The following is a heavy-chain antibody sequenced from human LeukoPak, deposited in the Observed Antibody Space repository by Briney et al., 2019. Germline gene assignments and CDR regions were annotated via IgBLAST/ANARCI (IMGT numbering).Heavy chain of an antibody. CDR1: GFTFSSYA. D-gene: IGHD3-3*01. J-gene: IGHJ4*02. V-gene: IGHV3-23*01. CDR3: AKLDIYYDFWSGYIPH. CDR2: ISGSGGST. Sequence: GGSLRLSCAASGFTFSSYAMSWVRQAPVKGMEWVSAISGSGGSTYYADSVKGRFTISRDNSKNTLYLQMNSLRAEDTAVYYCAKLDIYYDFWSGYIPHWGQGTLVTVSS.